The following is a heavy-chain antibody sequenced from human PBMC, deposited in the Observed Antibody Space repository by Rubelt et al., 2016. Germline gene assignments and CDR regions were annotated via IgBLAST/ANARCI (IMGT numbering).Heavy chain of an antibody. V-gene: IGHV5-51*01. Sequence: GESLKISCKGSGYSFISYWIGWVRQMPVKGLEWMGIIHPGDSDTIYSPSFQGQVTISADKSISTAYLQWSSLKASDTAMYYCARHFAYCGGDCYLYGMDVLGQGTTVTVSS. J-gene: IGHJ6*02. CDR2: IHPGDSDT. CDR1: GYSFISYW. D-gene: IGHD2-21*01. CDR3: ARHFAYCGGDCYLYGMDV.